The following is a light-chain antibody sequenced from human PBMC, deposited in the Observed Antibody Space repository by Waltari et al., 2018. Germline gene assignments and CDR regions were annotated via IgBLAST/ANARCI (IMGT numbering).Light chain of an antibody. Sequence: QSALTQPASVSGTPGQSITISCSGTTSDVGSYDLVSWYQQHPGEAPKLLICEVFKRPPDTSIRFSCAKSGSTASLTISGLQPEDEADYYCCSYAGRGTYVFGSGTKVTVL. CDR3: CSYAGRGTYV. CDR1: TSDVGSYDL. CDR2: EVF. V-gene: IGLV2-23*02. J-gene: IGLJ1*01.